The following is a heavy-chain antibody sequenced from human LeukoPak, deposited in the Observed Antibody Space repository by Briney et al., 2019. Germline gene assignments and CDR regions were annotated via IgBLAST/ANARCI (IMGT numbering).Heavy chain of an antibody. CDR3: ARDNYTWLFDF. CDR1: GYIFTDYY. D-gene: IGHD5-24*01. Sequence: ASVKASCKASGYIFTDYYIHWVRQAPGQRPEGMGWINPNSGDTNSAQRFQGRVTMTRDTSISTAYRGLSRLRSDDTALYYCARDNYTWLFDFWGQGTMVTVCS. CDR2: INPNSGDT. V-gene: IGHV1-2*02. J-gene: IGHJ4*02.